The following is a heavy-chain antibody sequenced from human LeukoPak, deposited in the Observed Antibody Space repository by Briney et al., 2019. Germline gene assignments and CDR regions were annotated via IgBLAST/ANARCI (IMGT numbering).Heavy chain of an antibody. V-gene: IGHV4-4*07. CDR3: ATNRLYSGSYIDY. D-gene: IGHD1-26*01. CDR1: GGSIGSYY. J-gene: IGHJ4*02. CDR2: IYTSGST. Sequence: PSETLPLTCTVPGGSIGSYYGSWIRQPAGKGLEWIGRIYTSGSTNYNPSLKSRVTMSVDTSKNQFSLKLSSVTAADTAVYYCATNRLYSGSYIDYWGQGTLVTVSS.